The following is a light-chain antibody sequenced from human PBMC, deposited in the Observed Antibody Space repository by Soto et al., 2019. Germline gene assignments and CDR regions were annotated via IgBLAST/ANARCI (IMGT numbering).Light chain of an antibody. V-gene: IGLV2-11*01. J-gene: IGLJ2*01. CDR3: CSYAGSSTSVI. CDR1: ISDVGDYDY. Sequence: QSALTQPRSVSGSPGQSVTISCTGTISDVGDYDYVSWYQQHPGKAPKLIIYDVYKRSSGVPDRFSGSKSGNTASLTISGLQAEDDADYYCCSYAGSSTSVIFGGGTKVTVL. CDR2: DVY.